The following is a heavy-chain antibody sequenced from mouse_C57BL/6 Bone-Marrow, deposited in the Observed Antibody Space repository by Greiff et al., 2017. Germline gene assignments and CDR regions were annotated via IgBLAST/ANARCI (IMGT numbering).Heavy chain of an antibody. V-gene: IGHV1-4*01. J-gene: IGHJ2*01. CDR2: INPSSGYT. CDR3: ASKLGLDY. CDR1: GYTFTSYT. D-gene: IGHD4-1*01. Sequence: VQLQQSGAELARPGASVTMSCKASGYTFTSYTMTWVKQRPGQGLEWIGYINPSSGYTKYNQKFKDKATLTADKSSSTAYMQLSSLTSEDSAVYYCASKLGLDYWGQGTTLTVSS.